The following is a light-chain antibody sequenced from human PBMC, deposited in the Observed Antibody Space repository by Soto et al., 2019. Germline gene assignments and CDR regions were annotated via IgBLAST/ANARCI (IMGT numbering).Light chain of an antibody. CDR2: DAS. CDR3: QQYDAICG. V-gene: IGKV1-33*01. Sequence: DIQMTQSPSYMSASVGDRVTITCQASQDISHYLNWYPQKPGKPPKLRIYDASNLQTGVRLRVSGWGSGTHFTFVISSLQPDDAATYHCQQYDAICGFGQGTRLDIK. J-gene: IGKJ2*03. CDR1: QDISHY.